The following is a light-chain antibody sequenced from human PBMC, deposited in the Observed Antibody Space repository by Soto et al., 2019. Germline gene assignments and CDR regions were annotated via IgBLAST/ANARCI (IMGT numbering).Light chain of an antibody. CDR2: DAS. CDR1: QSISNY. Sequence: DIQMTQSPSSVSASVGDRVTITCRASQSISNYLNWYQQKLGKAPKLLIYDASNLETGVPSRFSGSGSGTDFTFTISSLQPEDIATYYCQQYSHLITFGQGTLLEIK. V-gene: IGKV1-33*01. J-gene: IGKJ5*01. CDR3: QQYSHLIT.